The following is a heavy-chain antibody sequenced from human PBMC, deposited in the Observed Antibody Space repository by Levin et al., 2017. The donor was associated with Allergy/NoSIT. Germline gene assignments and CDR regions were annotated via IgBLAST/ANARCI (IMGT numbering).Heavy chain of an antibody. CDR3: ARDGPPVEYYDSSGATSNWYFDL. CDR1: GFTFSSYS. Sequence: KTGGSLRLSCAASGFTFSSYSMNWVRQAPGKGLEWVSSISSSSSYIYYADSVKGRFTISRDNAKNSLYLQMNSLRAEDTAVYYCARDGPPVEYYDSSGATSNWYFDLWGRGTLVTVSS. CDR2: ISSSSSYI. V-gene: IGHV3-21*01. J-gene: IGHJ2*01. D-gene: IGHD3-22*01.